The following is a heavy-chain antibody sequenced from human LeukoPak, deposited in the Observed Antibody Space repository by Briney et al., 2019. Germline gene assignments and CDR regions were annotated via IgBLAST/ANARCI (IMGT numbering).Heavy chain of an antibody. CDR2: IYYSKNT. Sequence: SETLSLTCTVSGDSISSSSAYWGWSRQPPGKGLEWIGSIYYSKNTYYNPSLKSRVTISADTSKNQFSLTLGSVSATDMAVYYCVSPRGFSYGHFDYWGQGTLVTVSS. CDR1: GDSISSSSAY. V-gene: IGHV4-39*01. J-gene: IGHJ4*02. CDR3: VSPRGFSYGHFDY. D-gene: IGHD5-18*01.